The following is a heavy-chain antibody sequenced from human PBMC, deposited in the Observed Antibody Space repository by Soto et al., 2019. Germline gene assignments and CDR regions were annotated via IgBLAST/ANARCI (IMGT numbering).Heavy chain of an antibody. CDR3: ASRNGYCSSTSCPYYFDY. D-gene: IGHD2-2*01. V-gene: IGHV5-51*01. CDR2: IYPGDSDT. CDR1: GYSFTSYW. Sequence: PGESLKISCKGSGYSFTSYWIGWVRQMPGKGLEWMGIIYPGDSDTRYSPSFQGQVTISADKSISTAYLQWSSLKASDTAMYYCASRNGYCSSTSCPYYFDYWGQGTLVTVSS. J-gene: IGHJ4*02.